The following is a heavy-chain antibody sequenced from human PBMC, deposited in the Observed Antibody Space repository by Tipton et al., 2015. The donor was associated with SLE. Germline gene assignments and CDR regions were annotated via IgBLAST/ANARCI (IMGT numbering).Heavy chain of an antibody. CDR2: IKQDGGEQ. CDR1: GFTFSTYW. J-gene: IGHJ4*02. V-gene: IGHV3-7*01. Sequence: SLRLSCAASGFTFSTYWMSWVRQAPGKGLEWVANIKQDGGEQNYVDSVKGRLIISRDNAKSALYLQMNNLRAEDTAVYYCAREGGSYYPSYYFDYWGQGALVTVSS. D-gene: IGHD1-26*01. CDR3: AREGGSYYPSYYFDY.